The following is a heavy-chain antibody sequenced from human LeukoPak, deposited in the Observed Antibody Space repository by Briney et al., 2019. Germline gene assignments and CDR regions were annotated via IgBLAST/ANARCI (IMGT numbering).Heavy chain of an antibody. J-gene: IGHJ6*02. CDR3: ARGRFLEWLLMGSGMDV. V-gene: IGHV4-34*01. CDR2: INHSGST. D-gene: IGHD3-3*01. CDR1: GGSFSGYY. Sequence: SETLSLTCAVYGGSFSGYYWSWIRQPPGKGLEWIGEINHSGSTNYNPSLKSRVTISVDTSKNQFSLKPSSVTAADTAVYYCARGRFLEWLLMGSGMDVWGQGTTVTVSS.